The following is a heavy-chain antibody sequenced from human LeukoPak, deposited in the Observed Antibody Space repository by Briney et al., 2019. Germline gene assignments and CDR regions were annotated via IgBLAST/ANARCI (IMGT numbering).Heavy chain of an antibody. CDR3: ASQITYDFWSGYYYYYMDV. CDR2: INPSSGGT. Sequence: ASVKVPCKASGYTFTGYDMHWVRQAPGQGLEWMGWINPSSGGTNYAQKFQGRVTMTRDTSMTTAYMELSRLRSDDTAVYYCASQITYDFWSGYYYYYMDVWGKGTTVTVSS. CDR1: GYTFTGYD. J-gene: IGHJ6*03. V-gene: IGHV1-2*02. D-gene: IGHD3-3*01.